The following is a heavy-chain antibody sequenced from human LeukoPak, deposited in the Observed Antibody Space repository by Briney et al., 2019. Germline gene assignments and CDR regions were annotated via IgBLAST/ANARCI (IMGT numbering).Heavy chain of an antibody. J-gene: IGHJ4*02. CDR1: GFTFSDYY. V-gene: IGHV3-11*01. Sequence: GGSLRLSCAASGFTFSDYYMSWIRQAPGKGLEWVSYISSSGSTIYYADSVKGRFTISRGNAKNSLYLQMNSLRAEDTAVYYCARDRGSGSSYYFDYWGQGTLVTVSS. D-gene: IGHD3-10*01. CDR3: ARDRGSGSSYYFDY. CDR2: ISSSGSTI.